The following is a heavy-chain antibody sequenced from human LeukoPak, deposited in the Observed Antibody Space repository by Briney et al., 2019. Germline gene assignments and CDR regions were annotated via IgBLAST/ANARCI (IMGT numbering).Heavy chain of an antibody. V-gene: IGHV3-23*01. J-gene: IGHJ6*02. Sequence: GGSLRLSCAASGFTFSSYAMSWVRQAPGKGLEWVSAISGSGGSTYYADSVKGRFTIFRDNSKNTLYLQKHSLRAEDTAVYYCANYYDSSGYYYYGMDVWGQGTTVTVSS. CDR3: ANYYDSSGYYYYGMDV. CDR2: ISGSGGST. CDR1: GFTFSSYA. D-gene: IGHD3-22*01.